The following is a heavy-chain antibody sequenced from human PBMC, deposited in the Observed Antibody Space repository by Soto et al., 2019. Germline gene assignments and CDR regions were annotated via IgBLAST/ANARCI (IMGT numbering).Heavy chain of an antibody. Sequence: ASVKVSCKASGYTFTNYGISWVRQAPGQGLEWMGWINTYNGSTNHAQKLQGRVTMTTVTSTSTAYMELRSLRSDDTAVYYCARGVGSGSYYNQYNWFDPWGQGTLVTVSS. CDR2: INTYNGST. CDR3: ARGVGSGSYYNQYNWFDP. CDR1: GYTFTNYG. D-gene: IGHD3-10*01. V-gene: IGHV1-18*01. J-gene: IGHJ5*02.